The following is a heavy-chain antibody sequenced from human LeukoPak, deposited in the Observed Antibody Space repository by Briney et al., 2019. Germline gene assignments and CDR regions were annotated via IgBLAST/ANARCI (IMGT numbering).Heavy chain of an antibody. J-gene: IGHJ4*02. CDR1: GYTFTSYG. CDR2: ISAYNGNT. V-gene: IGHV1-18*01. Sequence: ASVKVSCKASGYTFTSYGISWVRQAPGQGLEWMGWISAYNGNTNYAQKLQGRVTMTTDTSTSTAYMELRSLRSDDTAVYYCATTTLDYGLPLPLDYWGQGTLVTASS. CDR3: ATTTLDYGLPLPLDY. D-gene: IGHD4-17*01.